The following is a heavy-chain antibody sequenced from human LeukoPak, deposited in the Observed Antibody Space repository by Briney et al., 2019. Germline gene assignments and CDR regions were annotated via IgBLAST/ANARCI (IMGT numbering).Heavy chain of an antibody. D-gene: IGHD5-12*01. CDR3: TTTPRGYSGYDTTLTYFDY. V-gene: IGHV3-15*01. CDR1: GFTFSNAW. Sequence: GGSLRLSCAASGFTFSNAWMSWVRQAPGKGLEWVGRIKSKTDGGTTDYAAPVKGRFTISRDDSKNTLYLQMNSLKTEDTAVYYWTTTPRGYSGYDTTLTYFDYWGQGTLVTVSS. J-gene: IGHJ4*02. CDR2: IKSKTDGGTT.